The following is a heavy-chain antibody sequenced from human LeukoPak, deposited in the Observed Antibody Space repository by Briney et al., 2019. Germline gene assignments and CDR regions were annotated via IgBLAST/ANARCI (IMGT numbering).Heavy chain of an antibody. D-gene: IGHD3-3*01. V-gene: IGHV1-2*02. CDR3: ARGGPPSSYDFWPIDY. CDR1: GYTFTGYY. Sequence: ASVKVSCKASGYTFTGYYMHWVRQAPGQGLEWMGWINPNSGGTNYAQKFQGRVTMTRDTSISTAYMELSRLRSDDTAVYYCARGGPPSSYDFWPIDYWGQGTLVTVSS. J-gene: IGHJ4*02. CDR2: INPNSGGT.